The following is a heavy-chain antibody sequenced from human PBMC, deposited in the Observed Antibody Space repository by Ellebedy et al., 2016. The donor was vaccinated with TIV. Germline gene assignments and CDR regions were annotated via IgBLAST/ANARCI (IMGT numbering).Heavy chain of an antibody. J-gene: IGHJ4*02. CDR1: GFTFSNYW. CDR3: TRGPLDKIAIADEY. CDR2: INPNGRST. Sequence: GGSLRLXXEVSGFTFSNYWMHWVRRAPGKGLVWVSCINPNGRSTTYADSVKGRFTVSRDDAKNTLFLQMNGLTAEDTAVYFCTRGPLDKIAIADEYWGQGTLVTVSS. D-gene: IGHD2-21*01. V-gene: IGHV3-74*03.